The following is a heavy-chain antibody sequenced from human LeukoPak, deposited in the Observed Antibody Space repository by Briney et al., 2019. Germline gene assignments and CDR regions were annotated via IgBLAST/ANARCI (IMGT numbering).Heavy chain of an antibody. CDR2: IKQDGSEK. CDR1: GFTFSSYW. Sequence: GGSLRLSCAASGFTFSSYWMSWVRQAPGKGLEWVANIKQDGSEKYYVDSVKGRFTISRDNAKNSLYLQMNSLRAEDTAVYYCARDRTVGSSWLPFDYWGQGTLVTVSS. V-gene: IGHV3-7*01. D-gene: IGHD6-13*01. CDR3: ARDRTVGSSWLPFDY. J-gene: IGHJ4*02.